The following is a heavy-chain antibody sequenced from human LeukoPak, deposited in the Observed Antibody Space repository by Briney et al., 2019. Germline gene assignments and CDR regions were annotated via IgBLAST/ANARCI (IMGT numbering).Heavy chain of an antibody. CDR2: IYTSGST. Sequence: SQTLSLTCTVSGGSISSGSYYWSWIRQPAGKGLEWIGRIYTSGSTNYNPSLKSRVTISVDTSKNQFSLKLSSVTAADTAVYYCARVDGSCSGGSCPSGNWFDPWGQGTLVTVSS. CDR1: GGSISSGSYY. CDR3: ARVDGSCSGGSCPSGNWFDP. J-gene: IGHJ5*02. V-gene: IGHV4-61*02. D-gene: IGHD2-15*01.